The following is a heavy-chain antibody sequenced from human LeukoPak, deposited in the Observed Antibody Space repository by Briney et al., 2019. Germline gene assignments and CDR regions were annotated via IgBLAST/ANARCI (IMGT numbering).Heavy chain of an antibody. CDR1: GASVTSYY. CDR3: ARIMPSDYSTTP. CDR2: MFYSGTT. J-gene: IGHJ5*02. D-gene: IGHD4-11*01. Sequence: SETLSLTCSVSGASVTSYYWTWIRQPPGKGLESIGYMFYSGTTNYNPSLKSRATISMDTSKNQFSLKLTSVTAADTAVYYCARIMPSDYSTTPWGQGTLVTVSS. V-gene: IGHV4-59*02.